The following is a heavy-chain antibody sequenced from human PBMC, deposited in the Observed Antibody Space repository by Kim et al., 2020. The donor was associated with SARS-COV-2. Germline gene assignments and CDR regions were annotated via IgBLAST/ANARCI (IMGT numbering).Heavy chain of an antibody. V-gene: IGHV4-59*01. CDR3: ARGHSSNWYFDS. CDR2: IYYSGST. Sequence: SETLSLTCTVSGGSITNYYCSWIRQSPGKGLEWIGYIYYSGSTNYNPSLKSRVTISVDTSKNQFSLKLSSVTAADTAVYYCARGHSSNWYFDSWGQGTWSPSPQ. D-gene: IGHD6-13*01. CDR1: GGSITNYY. J-gene: IGHJ4*02.